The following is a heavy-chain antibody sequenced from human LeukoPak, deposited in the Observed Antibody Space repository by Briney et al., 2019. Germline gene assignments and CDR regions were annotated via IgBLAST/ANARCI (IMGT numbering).Heavy chain of an antibody. J-gene: IGHJ4*02. CDR2: IYYSEST. CDR1: GGSISSYY. D-gene: IGHD1-26*01. CDR3: ASAWAQEYYFDY. V-gene: IGHV4-59*01. Sequence: PSETLSLTCIVSGGSISSYYWCWIRQPPGQGLEWIGYIYYSESTNYNPSLKSRVTISVDTSKNQFSLKLSSVTAADTAGYYCASAWAQEYYFDYWGQGTLVTVSS.